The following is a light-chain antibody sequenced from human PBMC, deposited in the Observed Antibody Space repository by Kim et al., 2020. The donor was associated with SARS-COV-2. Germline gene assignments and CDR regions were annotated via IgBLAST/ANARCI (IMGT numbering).Light chain of an antibody. V-gene: IGLV3-21*04. CDR2: YDS. Sequence: SYELTQPPSVSVAPGKTARITCGGNNIGRKSVHWYQQKPGQAPVLVIYYDSDRPSGIPERFSGSNSRNTATLTISRVEAGDEADYYCQVWDRSRDHVVFG. CDR3: QVWDRSRDHVV. CDR1: NIGRKS. J-gene: IGLJ2*01.